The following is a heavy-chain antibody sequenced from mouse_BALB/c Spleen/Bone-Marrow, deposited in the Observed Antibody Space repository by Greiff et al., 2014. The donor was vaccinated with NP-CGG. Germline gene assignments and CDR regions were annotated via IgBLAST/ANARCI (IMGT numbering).Heavy chain of an antibody. J-gene: IGHJ2*01. CDR3: TTLARNYFDY. V-gene: IGHV1-5*01. CDR1: GYTFTSYW. Sequence: EVQVVESGTVLARPGASVKMSRKASGYTFTSYWMHWVKQRPGQGLEWIGTIYPGNSDTTYNQKFKGKAKLAAVTSTSTAYMELSSLTNEDSAVYYCTTLARNYFDYWGQGTTLTVSS. CDR2: IYPGNSDT.